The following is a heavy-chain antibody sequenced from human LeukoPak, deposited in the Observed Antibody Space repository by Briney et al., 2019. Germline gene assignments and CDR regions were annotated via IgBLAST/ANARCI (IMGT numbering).Heavy chain of an antibody. CDR1: GYTFTSYG. CDR2: ISAYNGNT. Sequence: ASVKVSCKASGYTFTSYGISWVRQAPGQGLEWMGWISAYNGNTNYAQKLQGRVTMTTDTSTSTAYLELRRRGSDDTAVYYSAKDYAYWSSWYYYYYFMDVWGKGTTVTVSS. CDR3: AKDYAYWSSWYYYYYFMDV. V-gene: IGHV1-18*01. D-gene: IGHD6-13*01. J-gene: IGHJ6*03.